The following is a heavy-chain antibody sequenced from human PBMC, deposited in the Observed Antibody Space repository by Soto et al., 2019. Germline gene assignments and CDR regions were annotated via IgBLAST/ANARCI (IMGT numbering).Heavy chain of an antibody. CDR1: GFTFSSYA. CDR3: AKGVGYSYGSGVDY. CDR2: ISGSGGST. J-gene: IGHJ4*01. Sequence: GGSLRLSCAASGFTFSSYAMSWVRQAPGKGLEWVSAISGSGGSTYYADSVKGRFTISRDNSKNTLYLQMNSLRAEDTAVYYCAKGVGYSYGSGVDYWGHGTLVTVSS. D-gene: IGHD5-18*01. V-gene: IGHV3-23*01.